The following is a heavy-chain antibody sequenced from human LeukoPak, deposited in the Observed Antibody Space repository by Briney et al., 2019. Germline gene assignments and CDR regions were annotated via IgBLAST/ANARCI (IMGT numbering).Heavy chain of an antibody. D-gene: IGHD4-23*01. Sequence: PGGSLRLSCAASGFTFISYAMSWVRQAPGKGVEWVSAISGSGGSTYYADSVKGRFTICRDNSKNTLYLQMNSLRAEDTAVFYCAKAAGYGGNSWPDYWGQGTLVTVSS. CDR1: GFTFISYA. J-gene: IGHJ4*02. CDR2: ISGSGGST. CDR3: AKAAGYGGNSWPDY. V-gene: IGHV3-23*01.